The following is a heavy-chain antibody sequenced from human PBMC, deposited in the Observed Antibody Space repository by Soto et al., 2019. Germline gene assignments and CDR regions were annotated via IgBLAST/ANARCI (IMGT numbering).Heavy chain of an antibody. V-gene: IGHV3-11*01. CDR3: ASRVVLPRISGIAAAGILGGY. D-gene: IGHD6-13*01. CDR2: ISSSGSTI. J-gene: IGHJ4*02. CDR1: GFTFSDYY. Sequence: PGGSLRLSCAASGFTFSDYYMSWIRQAPGKGLEWVSYISSSGSTIYYADSVKGRFTISRDNAKNSLYLQMNSLRAEDTAVYYCASRVVLPRISGIAAAGILGGYWGQGTLVTVS.